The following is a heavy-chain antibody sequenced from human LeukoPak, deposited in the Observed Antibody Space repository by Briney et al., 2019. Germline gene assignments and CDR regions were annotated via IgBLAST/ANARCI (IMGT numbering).Heavy chain of an antibody. CDR1: GFTFSSYD. J-gene: IGHJ6*02. V-gene: IGHV3-13*01. Sequence: PGGSLRLSCAASGFTFSSYDMDWVRQATGKGLEWVSAIGTAGDTYYPGSVKGRFTISRENAKNSLYLQMNSLRAGDTAVYYCARGLGRNYVLSYYGMDVWGQGTTVTVSS. CDR3: ARGLGRNYVLSYYGMDV. D-gene: IGHD1-7*01. CDR2: IGTAGDT.